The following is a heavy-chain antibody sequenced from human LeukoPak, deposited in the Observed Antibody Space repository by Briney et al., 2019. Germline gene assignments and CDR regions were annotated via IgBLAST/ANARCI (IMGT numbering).Heavy chain of an antibody. D-gene: IGHD6-13*01. Sequence: SETLSLTCTVSGGSISSGSYYWSWIRQPAGKGLEWIGRIYTSGSTNYNPSLKSRVTISVDTSKNQFSLKLSSVTAADTAVYYCARAPYSSSWYHSPYFDYWGQGTLVTVSS. J-gene: IGHJ4*02. V-gene: IGHV4-61*02. CDR3: ARAPYSSSWYHSPYFDY. CDR1: GGSISSGSYY. CDR2: IYTSGST.